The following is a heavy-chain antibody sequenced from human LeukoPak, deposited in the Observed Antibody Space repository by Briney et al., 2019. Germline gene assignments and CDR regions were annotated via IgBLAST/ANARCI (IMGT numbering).Heavy chain of an antibody. V-gene: IGHV1-18*01. Sequence: ASVKVSCKASGYTFTSYGISWVRQAPGQGLEWMGWISAYNGNTNYAQKLQGRVTMTTDTSTSTAYMELRSLRSDDTAVYYCARLGYCSSSSCYTFDYWGQRTLVTVSS. CDR2: ISAYNGNT. J-gene: IGHJ4*02. CDR1: GYTFTSYG. CDR3: ARLGYCSSSSCYTFDY. D-gene: IGHD2-2*02.